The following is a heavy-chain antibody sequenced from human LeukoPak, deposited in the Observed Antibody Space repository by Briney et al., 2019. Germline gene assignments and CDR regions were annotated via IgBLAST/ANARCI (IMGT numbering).Heavy chain of an antibody. CDR2: ISHSGSP. J-gene: IGHJ4*02. D-gene: IGHD6-13*01. V-gene: IGHV4-4*02. Sequence: GSLRLSCAASGFAFSSYAMSWVRQPPGKGLEWIGEISHSGSPNYNPSLKSRLTISVDLPKNQFSLDLRSVTAADTAVYYCARDAAAGYSLACWGQGTLVTVSS. CDR3: ARDAAAGYSLAC. CDR1: GFAFSSYAM.